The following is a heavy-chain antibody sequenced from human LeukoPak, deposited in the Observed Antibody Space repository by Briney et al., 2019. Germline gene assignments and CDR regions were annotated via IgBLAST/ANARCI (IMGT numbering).Heavy chain of an antibody. V-gene: IGHV4-31*03. CDR2: IYYSGST. CDR1: GGSISSGGHY. CDR3: ARDYGDTHGMDV. Sequence: SQTLSLTCTVSGGSISSGGHYWSWIRQHPGKGLEWIGYIYYSGSTYYNPSLKSRVTISVDTSKNQFSLKLSSVTAADTAVYYCARDYGDTHGMDVWGQGTTVTVSS. D-gene: IGHD3-10*01. J-gene: IGHJ6*02.